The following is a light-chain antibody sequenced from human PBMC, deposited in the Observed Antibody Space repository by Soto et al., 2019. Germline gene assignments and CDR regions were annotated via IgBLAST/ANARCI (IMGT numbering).Light chain of an antibody. CDR2: RAS. V-gene: IGKV3-20*01. Sequence: EIVFTQSPGTLSLSPGARATLSCRASQSLSGNYLAWYQQKPGQAPRVLIYRASIRATGISDRFSGSGSGTDLTLTISRLQPEDVEVDECQHYGASPWTFGQGTKGDIK. CDR1: QSLSGNY. CDR3: QHYGASPWT. J-gene: IGKJ1*01.